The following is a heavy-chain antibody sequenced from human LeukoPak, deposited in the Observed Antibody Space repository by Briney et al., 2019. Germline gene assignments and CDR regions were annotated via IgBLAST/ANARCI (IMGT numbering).Heavy chain of an antibody. Sequence: GGSLRLSCAASGFTFSNYDMSWVRQAPGKGLEWVSIISGSGGSTYVADSVKGRFTFSRDNSKNTLYLQMNSLRAEDTAVYYCAKDSDYYGSGSSVDYWGQGTLVTVSS. V-gene: IGHV3-23*01. CDR3: AKDSDYYGSGSSVDY. D-gene: IGHD3-10*01. CDR2: ISGSGGST. J-gene: IGHJ4*02. CDR1: GFTFSNYD.